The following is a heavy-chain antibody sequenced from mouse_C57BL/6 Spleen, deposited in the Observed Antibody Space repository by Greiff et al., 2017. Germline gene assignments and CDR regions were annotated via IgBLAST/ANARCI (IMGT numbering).Heavy chain of an antibody. Sequence: EVKLMESGGGLVKPGGSLKLSCAASGFTFSDYGMHWVRQAPEKGLEWVAYISSGSSTIYYADTVKGRFTISRDNAKNTLFLQMTRLRSEDTAMYYCARHGSTRYFDYWGQGTTLTVSS. CDR2: ISSGSSTI. CDR1: GFTFSDYG. CDR3: ARHGSTRYFDY. V-gene: IGHV5-17*01. J-gene: IGHJ2*01. D-gene: IGHD1-1*02.